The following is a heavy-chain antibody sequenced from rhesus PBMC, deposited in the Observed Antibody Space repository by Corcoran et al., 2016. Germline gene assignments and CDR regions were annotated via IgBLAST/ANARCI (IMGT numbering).Heavy chain of an antibody. D-gene: IGHD3-16*01. CDR1: GGSISDSYR. J-gene: IGHJ4*01. Sequence: QVQLQESGPGVVKPSETLSLTCAVSGGSISDSYRWSWIRQPPGKGLEWIGYIYGSSTSTNYNPSLKSRVTISKDTSKNQFSLKLSSVTAADTAVYYCAKNYYSGSYYSRDFDYWGQGVLVTVSS. CDR2: IYGSSTST. V-gene: IGHV4S10*01. CDR3: AKNYYSGSYYSRDFDY.